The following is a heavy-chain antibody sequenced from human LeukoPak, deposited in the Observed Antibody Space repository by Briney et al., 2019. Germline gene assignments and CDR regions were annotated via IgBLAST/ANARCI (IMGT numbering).Heavy chain of an antibody. CDR3: ARDPENPVYSSSSPYYYYGMDV. CDR2: IIPILGIA. CDR1: GGTFSSYA. V-gene: IGHV1-69*04. J-gene: IGHJ6*02. D-gene: IGHD6-6*01. Sequence: SVKVSCKASGGTFSSYAISWVRQAPGQGLEWMGRIIPILGIANYAQKFQGRVTITADKSTSTAYMELSSLRSEDTAVYYCARDPENPVYSSSSPYYYYGMDVWGQGTTVTVSS.